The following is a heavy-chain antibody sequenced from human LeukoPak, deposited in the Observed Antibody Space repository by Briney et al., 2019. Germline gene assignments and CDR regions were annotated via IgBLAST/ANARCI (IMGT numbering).Heavy chain of an antibody. CDR3: VRVLSSRSSGWGYFDY. J-gene: IGHJ4*02. CDR2: ISGSGGST. V-gene: IGHV3-23*01. Sequence: GGSLRPSCAASGFTFSSYAMSWVRQAPGKGLEWVSAISGSGGSTYYADSVKGRFSISRDNSKNTLYLQMNSLRPEDTAVYYCVRVLSSRSSGWGYFDYWGQGSLVTVSS. D-gene: IGHD6-19*01. CDR1: GFTFSSYA.